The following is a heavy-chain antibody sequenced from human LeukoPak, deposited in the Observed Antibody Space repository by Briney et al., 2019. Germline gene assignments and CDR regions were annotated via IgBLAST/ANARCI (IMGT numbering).Heavy chain of an antibody. V-gene: IGHV1-18*01. J-gene: IGHJ3*02. CDR2: ISAYNGNT. CDR3: ARDGITADSDYYDSSGYSAFDI. CDR1: GYTFTSYG. D-gene: IGHD3-22*01. Sequence: GASVKVSCKASGYTFTSYGISWVRQAPGQGLEWMGWISAYNGNTNYAQKLQGRVTMTTDTSTSTAYIELRSLRSDDTAVYYCARDGITADSDYYDSSGYSAFDIWGQGTMVTVSS.